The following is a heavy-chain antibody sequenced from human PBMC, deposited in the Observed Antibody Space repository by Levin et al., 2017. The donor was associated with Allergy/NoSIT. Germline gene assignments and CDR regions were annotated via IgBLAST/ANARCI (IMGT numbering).Heavy chain of an antibody. J-gene: IGHJ4*02. V-gene: IGHV3-72*01. CDR3: ASWRLYGDYLY. CDR1: GFTFSDHY. Sequence: GESLKISCAASGFTFSDHYMDWVRQAPGKGLEWVGRTRNKANSYTTEYAASVKGRFTISRDDSKNSLYLQMNSLKTEDTAVYYCASWRLYGDYLYWGQGTLVTVSS. D-gene: IGHD4-17*01. CDR2: TRNKANSYTT.